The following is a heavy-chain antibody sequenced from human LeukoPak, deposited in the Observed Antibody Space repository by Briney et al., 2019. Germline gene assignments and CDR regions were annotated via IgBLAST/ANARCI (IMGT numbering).Heavy chain of an antibody. J-gene: IGHJ6*03. Sequence: SETLSLTCAVYGGSFSGYYWSWFRQPPGKGLEWIGEINHSGSTNYNPSLKSRVTISVDTSKNQFSLKLSSVTAADTAVYYCARGRNLYSSSSRPFYYYYYMDVWGKGTTVTVSS. CDR1: GGSFSGYY. D-gene: IGHD6-6*01. CDR2: INHSGST. V-gene: IGHV4-34*01. CDR3: ARGRNLYSSSSRPFYYYYYMDV.